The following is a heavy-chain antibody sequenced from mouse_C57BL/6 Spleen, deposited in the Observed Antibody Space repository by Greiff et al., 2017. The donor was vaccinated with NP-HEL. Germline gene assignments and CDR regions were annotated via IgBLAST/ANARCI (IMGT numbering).Heavy chain of an antibody. V-gene: IGHV1-81*01. CDR2: IYPRSGNT. CDR1: GYTFTSYG. J-gene: IGHJ4*01. CDR3: ARGDFTTVVASSSYYAMDY. Sequence: QVQLQQSGAELARPGASVKLSCKASGYTFTSYGISWVKQRTGQGLEWIGEIYPRSGNTYYNEKFKGKATLTADKSSSTAYMELRSLTSEDSAVYCCARGDFTTVVASSSYYAMDYWGQGTSVTVSS. D-gene: IGHD1-1*01.